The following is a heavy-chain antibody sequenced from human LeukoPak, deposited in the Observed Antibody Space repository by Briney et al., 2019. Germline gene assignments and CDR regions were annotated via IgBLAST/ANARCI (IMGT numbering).Heavy chain of an antibody. D-gene: IGHD3-3*01. J-gene: IGHJ6*02. CDR1: GGSFSGYY. CDR2: INHSGST. Sequence: SETLSLTCAVYGGSFSGYYWSWLRQPPGKGLEWIGEINHSGSTNYNPSLKSRVTISVDTSKNQFSLKLSSVTAADTAVYYCARGVHYDFWSGYSYYYGMDVWGQGTTVTVSS. V-gene: IGHV4-34*01. CDR3: ARGVHYDFWSGYSYYYGMDV.